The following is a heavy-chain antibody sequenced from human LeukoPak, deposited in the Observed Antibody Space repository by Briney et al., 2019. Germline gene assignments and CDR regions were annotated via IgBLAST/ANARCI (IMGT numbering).Heavy chain of an antibody. CDR2: IYYSGST. D-gene: IGHD3-16*01. V-gene: IGHV4-59*01. J-gene: IGHJ4*02. CDR3: ARGRYGWLPFDF. CDR1: GGSMSNYY. Sequence: SETLSLTCTVSGGSMSNYYWNWIRQPPGKGLEWIGYIYYSGSTNYNPSLKSRVTISVDTSKNQFTLKLSSVTAADTAVYYCARGRYGWLPFDFWGQGTLLTVSS.